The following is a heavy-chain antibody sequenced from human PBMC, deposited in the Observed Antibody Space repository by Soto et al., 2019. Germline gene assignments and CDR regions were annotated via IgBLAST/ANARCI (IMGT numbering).Heavy chain of an antibody. CDR1: GDSVSSNSAA. J-gene: IGHJ4*02. Sequence: PSQPLSLTCAISGDSVSSNSAAWNWIRQSPSRGLEWLGRTYYRSKWYNDYAVSVKSRITINPDTSKNQFSLQLNSVTPEDTAVYYCASGTAGTREAYFDYWGQGTLVTVSS. CDR3: ASGTAGTREAYFDY. CDR2: TYYRSKWYN. V-gene: IGHV6-1*01. D-gene: IGHD6-13*01.